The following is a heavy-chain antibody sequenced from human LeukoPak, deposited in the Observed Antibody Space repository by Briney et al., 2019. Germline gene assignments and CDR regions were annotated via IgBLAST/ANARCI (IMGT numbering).Heavy chain of an antibody. V-gene: IGHV5-51*01. Sequence: GESLKISCKCSGYSFTSYWIGWVRQMPGKGPEWTAIIYPGDSDTRYSPSFQGQVTISDDKSISTAYLQWSSLKASDTAMYFCARSSDSSGYYDYFDYWGQGTLVTVSS. D-gene: IGHD3-22*01. J-gene: IGHJ4*02. CDR1: GYSFTSYW. CDR2: IYPGDSDT. CDR3: ARSSDSSGYYDYFDY.